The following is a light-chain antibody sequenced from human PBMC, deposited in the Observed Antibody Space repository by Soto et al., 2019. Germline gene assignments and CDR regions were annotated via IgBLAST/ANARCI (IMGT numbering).Light chain of an antibody. V-gene: IGLV2-23*01. J-gene: IGLJ2*01. Sequence: QSALTQPASVSGSPGQSITISCTGTSSDVGGYKPVSWYQHHPGKAPKLIIYEGSKRPSGVSNRFSGSKSGNTASLTISGLQAEDEGDYYCCSYAGNNIQVVFGGGTKLTV. CDR3: CSYAGNNIQVV. CDR2: EGS. CDR1: SSDVGGYKP.